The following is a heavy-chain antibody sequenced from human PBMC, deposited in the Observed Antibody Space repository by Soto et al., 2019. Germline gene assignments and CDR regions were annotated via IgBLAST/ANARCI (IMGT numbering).Heavy chain of an antibody. J-gene: IGHJ5*02. CDR2: ISGSSSGGST. CDR1: GSTSSSYA. V-gene: IGHV3-23*01. Sequence: EVQLLESGGGLVQPGGSLKLSCAASGSTSSSYAMSWVHQAPGKGLEWVSTISGSSSGGSTYYADSVKGRFTISRDNSKNTLYLQMNSLRAEDTAVYYCATVPHDYGDYNWFDPWGQGTLVTVSS. CDR3: ATVPHDYGDYNWFDP. D-gene: IGHD4-17*01.